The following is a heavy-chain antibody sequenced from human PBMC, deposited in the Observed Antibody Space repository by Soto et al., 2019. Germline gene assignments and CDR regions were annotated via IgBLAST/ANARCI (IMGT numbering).Heavy chain of an antibody. D-gene: IGHD6-13*01. CDR3: AKGLYSSSWYWFDP. CDR2: ISYDGSNK. CDR1: GFTFSSYG. Sequence: GGSLRLSCAASGFTFSSYGMHWVRQAPGKGLEWVAVISYDGSNKYYADSVKGRFTISRDNSKNTLYLQMNSLRAEDTAVYYCAKGLYSSSWYWFDPWGQGTLVTVSS. V-gene: IGHV3-30*18. J-gene: IGHJ5*02.